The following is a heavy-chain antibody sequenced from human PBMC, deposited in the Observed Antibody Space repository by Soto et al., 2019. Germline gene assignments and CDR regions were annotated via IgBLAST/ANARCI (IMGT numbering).Heavy chain of an antibody. V-gene: IGHV3-33*01. CDR3: ARDRPRGIAAAEGIDY. CDR2: IWYDGSNK. J-gene: IGHJ4*02. Sequence: QVQLVESGGGVVQPGRSLRLSCAASGFTFSSYGMHWVRQAPGKGLEWVAVIWYDGSNKYYADSVKGRFTISRDNSKNTLNLQMNSLRAEDTAVYYCARDRPRGIAAAEGIDYWGQGTLVTVSS. D-gene: IGHD6-13*01. CDR1: GFTFSSYG.